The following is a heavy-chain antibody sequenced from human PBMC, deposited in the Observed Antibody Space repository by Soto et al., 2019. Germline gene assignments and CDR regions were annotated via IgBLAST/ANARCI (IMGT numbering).Heavy chain of an antibody. V-gene: IGHV4-34*01. D-gene: IGHD3-3*01. Sequence: QVQLQQWGAGLLKPSETLSLTCAVYGGSFSGYYWSWIRQPPGKGLEWIGEINHSGSTNYKPSLKSRVTVSVDTSKNQFSLKLSYVTAADTAVYYSARAHNYYFWSGYYTPIYYWGQGTLVTVSS. J-gene: IGHJ4*02. CDR1: GGSFSGYY. CDR2: INHSGST. CDR3: ARAHNYYFWSGYYTPIYY.